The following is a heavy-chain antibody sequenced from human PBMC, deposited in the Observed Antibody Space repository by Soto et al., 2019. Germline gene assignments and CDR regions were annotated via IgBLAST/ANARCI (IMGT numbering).Heavy chain of an antibody. V-gene: IGHV3-33*01. CDR1: GFTFSSYG. D-gene: IGHD2-15*01. J-gene: IGHJ6*02. Sequence: QVQLVESGGGVVQPGRSLRLSCAASGFTFSSYGMHWVRQAPGKGLEWVAVIWYDGSNKYYADSVKGRFTISRDNSKNTLYLQMNSLRAEDTAVYYCARDSQVVVAATVRSYYYYGMDVWGQGTTGTGSS. CDR3: ARDSQVVVAATVRSYYYYGMDV. CDR2: IWYDGSNK.